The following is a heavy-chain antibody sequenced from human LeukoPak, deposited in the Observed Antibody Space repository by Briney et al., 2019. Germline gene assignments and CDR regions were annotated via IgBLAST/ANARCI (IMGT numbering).Heavy chain of an antibody. V-gene: IGHV3-23*01. CDR2: ISGSGSMT. CDR3: AKTGDYFDSTDYYRPDAFDI. Sequence: PGGSLRLSCAGSGITFRIYAMTWVHQAPGKGLEWVSAISGSGSMTYYADSVKGRFTISRDKSNNTLYLQMNSLRAEDTALYYCAKTGDYFDSTDYYRPDAFDIWGQGTMVTVSS. J-gene: IGHJ3*02. CDR1: GITFRIYA. D-gene: IGHD3-22*01.